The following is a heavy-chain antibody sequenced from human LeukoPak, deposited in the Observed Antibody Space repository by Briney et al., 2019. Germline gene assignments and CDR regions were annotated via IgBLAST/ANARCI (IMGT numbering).Heavy chain of an antibody. CDR2: INVGNGNT. J-gene: IGHJ6*02. CDR1: GYTFTSYA. CDR3: ARLDSSGYYYVNYYYGMDV. D-gene: IGHD3-22*01. Sequence: GASVKVSCKASGYTFTSYAMHWVRQAPGQRLEWMGWINVGNGNTKYSQKFQGRVTITRDTSASTAYMELSSLRSEDTAVYYCARLDSSGYYYVNYYYGMDVWGQGTTVTVSS. V-gene: IGHV1-3*01.